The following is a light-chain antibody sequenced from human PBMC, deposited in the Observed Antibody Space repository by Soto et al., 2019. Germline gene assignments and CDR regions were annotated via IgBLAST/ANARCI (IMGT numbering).Light chain of an antibody. V-gene: IGLV2-23*01. CDR1: SSDVGSYNL. CDR2: EGS. J-gene: IGLJ1*01. CDR3: CSYAGSSTYV. Sequence: LTHPPSVSLSPRQSITISCTGTSSDVGSYNLVSWYQQHPGKAPKLMIYEGSKRPSGVSNRFSGSKSGNTASLTISGLQAEDEADYYCCSYAGSSTYVFGTGTKVTVL.